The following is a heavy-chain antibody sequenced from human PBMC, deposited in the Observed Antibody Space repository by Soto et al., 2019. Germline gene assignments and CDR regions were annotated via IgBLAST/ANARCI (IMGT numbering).Heavy chain of an antibody. CDR2: IIPILGIA. V-gene: IGHV1-69*02. Sequence: QVQLVQSGAEVKKPGSSVKVSCKASGGTFSSYTISWVRQAPGQGLEWMGRIIPILGIANYAQKFQGRVTITADKSTSTSYMELSSLRSEDTAVYYCASYERYCSSTSCPYDNANWFVPWGQGTLVTVSS. CDR3: ASYERYCSSTSCPYDNANWFVP. J-gene: IGHJ5*02. CDR1: GGTFSSYT. D-gene: IGHD2-2*01.